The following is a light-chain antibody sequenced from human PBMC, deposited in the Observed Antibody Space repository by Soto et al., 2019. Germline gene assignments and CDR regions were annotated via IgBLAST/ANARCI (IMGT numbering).Light chain of an antibody. CDR1: QSVTTN. CDR2: DAS. V-gene: IGKV3-15*01. CDR3: QQYDRWPGT. Sequence: VMTQSQATLSVSPGERVTFSCRASQSVTTNLAWYQHKPGQSPRLLISDASTGASGIPPRFSGSGSGTEFTLTIDRLQSADFAVYYCQQYDRWPGTFGGGTKVDIK. J-gene: IGKJ4*01.